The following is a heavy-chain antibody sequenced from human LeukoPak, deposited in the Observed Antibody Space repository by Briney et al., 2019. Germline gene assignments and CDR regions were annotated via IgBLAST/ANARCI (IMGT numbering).Heavy chain of an antibody. CDR3: ANYYGGNRNFDY. CDR2: ISGSGGST. Sequence: PGGSLRLSCAASGFTFSSYAMSWVRQAPGKGLEWVSAISGSGGSTYYADSVKGRFTISRDNSKNTLYLQMNSLGAEDTAVYYCANYYGGNRNFDYWGQGTLVTVSS. J-gene: IGHJ4*02. D-gene: IGHD4-23*01. V-gene: IGHV3-23*01. CDR1: GFTFSSYA.